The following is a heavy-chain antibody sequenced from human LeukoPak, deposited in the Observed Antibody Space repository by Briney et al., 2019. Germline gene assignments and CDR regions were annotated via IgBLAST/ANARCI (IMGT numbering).Heavy chain of an antibody. J-gene: IGHJ3*02. D-gene: IGHD3-10*01. CDR2: INSDGSST. CDR3: ARARFPAFDI. V-gene: IGHV3-74*01. CDR1: GFTFSSYW. Sequence: GGSLRLSCAASGFTFSSYWMHWVRQAPGKGLVWVSRINSDGSSTTYADAVKGRFSISRDNAKNTLYLQMNSLRVEDTAVYYCARARFPAFDIWGQGTMVTVSS.